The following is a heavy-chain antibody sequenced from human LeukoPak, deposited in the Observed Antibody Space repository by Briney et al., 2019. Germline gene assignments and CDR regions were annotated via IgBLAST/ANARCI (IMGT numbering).Heavy chain of an antibody. CDR1: GGSLSAYY. Sequence: SETLSLTCSVSGGSLSAYYWNWIRQPPGRGLEWIGQVYFRGNTNYNPSLNSRVTISIDTSKNQFSLKLSSVTAADTAVYYCARHAGVYSGGYLDYWGQGTQVTVSS. CDR3: ARHAGVYSGGYLDY. CDR2: VYFRGNT. J-gene: IGHJ4*02. D-gene: IGHD1-26*01. V-gene: IGHV4-59*08.